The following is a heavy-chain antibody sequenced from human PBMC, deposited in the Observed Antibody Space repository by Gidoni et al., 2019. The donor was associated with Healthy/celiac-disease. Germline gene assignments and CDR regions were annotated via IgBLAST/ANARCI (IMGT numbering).Heavy chain of an antibody. D-gene: IGHD4-17*01. CDR3: ARDRSYGDFGGMDV. CDR2: IIPIFGTA. J-gene: IGHJ6*02. CDR1: GGTFSSYA. Sequence: QVQLVQSGAEVKKPASSVKVSCKASGGTFSSYAISWVRQAPGQGLGWMGGIIPIFGTANYAQKFQGRVTITADESTSTAYMELSSLRSEDTAVYYCARDRSYGDFGGMDVWGQGTTVTVSS. V-gene: IGHV1-69*01.